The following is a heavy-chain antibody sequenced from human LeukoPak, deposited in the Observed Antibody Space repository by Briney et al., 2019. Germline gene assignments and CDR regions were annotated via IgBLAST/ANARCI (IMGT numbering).Heavy chain of an antibody. Sequence: GRSLRLSRAASGSTFSSYGMHWVRQAPGKGLEWVAVISYDGSNKYYADSVKGRFTISRDNSKNTLYLQMNSLRAEDTAVYYCAKDLEYSYLDYWGQGTLVTVSS. CDR1: GSTFSSYG. J-gene: IGHJ4*02. CDR3: AKDLEYSYLDY. D-gene: IGHD5-18*01. V-gene: IGHV3-30*18. CDR2: ISYDGSNK.